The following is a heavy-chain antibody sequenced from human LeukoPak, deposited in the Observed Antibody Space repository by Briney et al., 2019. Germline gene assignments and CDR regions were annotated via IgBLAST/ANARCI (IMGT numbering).Heavy chain of an antibody. Sequence: SETLSLTCSVSGGSISSGSYYWSWLRQPAGKGLEWIVRVYTSGSTNYNPSLKSRVTISVDTSKNQFSLKLSSVTAADTAVYYCARELKVPGTDWFDHWGQGTLVTVSS. CDR1: GGSISSGSYY. CDR2: VYTSGST. J-gene: IGHJ5*02. V-gene: IGHV4-61*02. CDR3: ARELKVPGTDWFDH. D-gene: IGHD2-8*01.